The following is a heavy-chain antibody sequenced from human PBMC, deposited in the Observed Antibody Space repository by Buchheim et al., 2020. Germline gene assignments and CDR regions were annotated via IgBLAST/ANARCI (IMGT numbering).Heavy chain of an antibody. CDR3: ARRQPSGSWFDP. J-gene: IGHJ5*02. Sequence: EVQLVESGGGLVQPGGSLRPSCAVSGFTVSSDSMSWVRQAPGKGLEWVSAIYGGGATYYTDSVKGRFNISRDSSKNTLYLQMNRLRVEDTAMYYCARRQPSGSWFDPWGQGTL. D-gene: IGHD3-22*01. CDR2: IYGGGAT. CDR1: GFTVSSDS. V-gene: IGHV3-66*01.